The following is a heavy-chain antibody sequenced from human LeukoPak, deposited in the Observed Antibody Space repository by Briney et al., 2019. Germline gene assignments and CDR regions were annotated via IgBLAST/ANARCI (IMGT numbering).Heavy chain of an antibody. D-gene: IGHD3-3*01. CDR2: ISSSSSYI. CDR1: GCTFSSYS. CDR3: ASGPDFWSGYQSRDYGMDV. V-gene: IGHV3-21*01. J-gene: IGHJ6*02. Sequence: GGSLRLSCAASGCTFSSYSMNWVRQAPGKGLEWVSSISSSSSYIYYADSVKGRFTISRDNAKNSLYLQMNSLRAEDTAVYYCASGPDFWSGYQSRDYGMDVWGQGTTVTVPS.